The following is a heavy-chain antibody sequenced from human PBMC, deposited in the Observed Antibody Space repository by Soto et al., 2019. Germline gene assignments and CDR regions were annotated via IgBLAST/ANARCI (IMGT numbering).Heavy chain of an antibody. J-gene: IGHJ3*02. D-gene: IGHD5-12*01. CDR2: ISDSGSNK. Sequence: PGGSLRLSCAASGFTFSSYGIHWVRQAPGKGLEWVAAISDSGSNKYFADSVKGRFTISRDNSKNTLYLQMNSLRAEDTAVYDCAKGWLLDAFEIWGQGTMVTVSS. CDR3: AKGWLLDAFEI. CDR1: GFTFSSYG. V-gene: IGHV3-30*18.